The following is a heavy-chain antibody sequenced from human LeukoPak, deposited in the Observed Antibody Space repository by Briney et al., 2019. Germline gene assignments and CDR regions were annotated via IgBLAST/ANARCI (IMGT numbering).Heavy chain of an antibody. V-gene: IGHV3-30-3*01. CDR1: GFTFSSYA. CDR2: ISYDGSNK. CDR3: AREGFDGYGYDY. D-gene: IGHD5-18*01. J-gene: IGHJ4*02. Sequence: PGGSLRLSCAASGFTFSSYAMHWVRQAPGKGLEWVAVISYDGSNKYYADSVKGRFTISRDNSKNTLYLQMNSLRAEDTAVYYCAREGFDGYGYDYWGQGTLVTVSS.